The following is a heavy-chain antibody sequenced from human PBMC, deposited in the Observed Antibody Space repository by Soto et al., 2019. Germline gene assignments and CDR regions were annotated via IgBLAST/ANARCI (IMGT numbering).Heavy chain of an antibody. D-gene: IGHD3-16*01. J-gene: IGHJ3*02. CDR3: AKDLRFGAPRSDAFDI. CDR2: ISGGGIST. CDR1: GFTFSGFA. Sequence: EVQLLESGGALVQPGGSLRLSCAASGFTFSGFAMNWFRQTPGKGLEWVSGISGGGISTYYADSVKGRFTNSRDNSKNTLYLQMNSLRDEDTAIYYCAKDLRFGAPRSDAFDIWGQGTMVTVSS. V-gene: IGHV3-23*01.